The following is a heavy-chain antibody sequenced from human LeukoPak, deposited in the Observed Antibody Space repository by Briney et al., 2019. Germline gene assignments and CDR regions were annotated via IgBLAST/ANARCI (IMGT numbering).Heavy chain of an antibody. CDR1: GFTFSSYA. CDR3: AIDFYYGSSGYPKNWFDP. CDR2: ISYDGSNK. Sequence: GRSLRLSCAASGFTFSSYAMHWVRQAPRKGLEWVAVISYDGSNKYYADSVKGRFTISRDNPKNTLYLQMNSLRAEDTAVYYCAIDFYYGSSGYPKNWFDPWGQGTLVTVSS. V-gene: IGHV3-30-3*01. J-gene: IGHJ5*02. D-gene: IGHD3-22*01.